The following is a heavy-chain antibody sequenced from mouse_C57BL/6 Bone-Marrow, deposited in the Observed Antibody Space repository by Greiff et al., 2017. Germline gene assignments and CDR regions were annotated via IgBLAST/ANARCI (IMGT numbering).Heavy chain of an antibody. CDR2: INRDGGST. CDR1: EYEFPSHD. Sequence: EVQLQESGGGLVQPGESLKLSCESNEYEFPSHDMSWVRQTPGKRLELVAAINRDGGSTDYPNTMERRFIISRDNTKKTLYLQMSSLRTEHTALYYVAGGGVKGAMDYWGQGTSVTVSA. CDR3: AGGGVKGAMDY. V-gene: IGHV5-2*01. J-gene: IGHJ4*01. D-gene: IGHD1-3*01.